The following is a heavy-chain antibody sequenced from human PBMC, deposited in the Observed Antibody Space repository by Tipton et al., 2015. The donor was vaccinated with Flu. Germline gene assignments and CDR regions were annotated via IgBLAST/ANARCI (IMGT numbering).Heavy chain of an antibody. CDR1: GFAFSSHW. D-gene: IGHD6-13*01. Sequence: SLRLSCAASGFAFSSHWMHWVRQAPGKGLVWVSEIQTDGSVTNYADSVKGRFTISRDNAKNTLFLQMNSLRADDTAVYYCARAIAAAGSYWGQGTLVTVSS. J-gene: IGHJ4*02. V-gene: IGHV3-74*01. CDR2: IQTDGSVT. CDR3: ARAIAAAGSY.